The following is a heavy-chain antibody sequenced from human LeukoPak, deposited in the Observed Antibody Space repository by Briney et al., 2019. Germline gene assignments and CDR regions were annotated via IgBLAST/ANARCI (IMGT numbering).Heavy chain of an antibody. CDR1: GFTFSSYS. J-gene: IGHJ3*02. CDR3: AKGPYGSGEGPGAFDI. V-gene: IGHV3-30*18. Sequence: GGSLRLSCAASGFTFSSYSMNWVRQAPGKGLEWVAVISYDGSNKYYADSVKGRFTISRDNSKNTLYLQMNSLRAEDTAVYYCAKGPYGSGEGPGAFDIWGQGTMVTVSS. D-gene: IGHD3-10*01. CDR2: ISYDGSNK.